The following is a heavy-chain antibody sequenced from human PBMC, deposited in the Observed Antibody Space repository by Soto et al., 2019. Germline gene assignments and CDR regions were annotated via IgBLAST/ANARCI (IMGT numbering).Heavy chain of an antibody. V-gene: IGHV1-18*01. CDR2: INPDNGNT. Sequence: ASVKVSCKASGYTFTSYDVNWVRQATGQGLEWMGWINPDNGNTNYAQHLQGRVSLTTDTSTSTAYMELRSLRSDDTAVYYCARMGDVPYYYYGMDVWGQGTTVTVSS. D-gene: IGHD3-16*01. CDR1: GYTFTSYD. J-gene: IGHJ6*02. CDR3: ARMGDVPYYYYGMDV.